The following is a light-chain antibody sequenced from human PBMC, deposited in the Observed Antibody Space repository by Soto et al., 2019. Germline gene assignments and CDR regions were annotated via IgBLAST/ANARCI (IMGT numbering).Light chain of an antibody. CDR1: SSNIGASYD. J-gene: IGLJ1*01. V-gene: IGLV1-40*01. CDR3: QSYDSSLSGYV. Sequence: QSALTQPPSVSGAPGQRVTISCAGSSSNIGASYDVHWYQQLPGTAPKVVIYGSGNRPSGVPDRFSGSKSGTSASLGIAGRPSEYEADYYCQSYDSSLSGYVFGPGTKVTAL. CDR2: GSG.